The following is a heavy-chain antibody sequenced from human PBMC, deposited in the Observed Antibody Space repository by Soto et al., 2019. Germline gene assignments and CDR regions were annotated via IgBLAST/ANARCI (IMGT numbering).Heavy chain of an antibody. CDR3: ARDKDTAMVFFDY. CDR1: GDSVSTNSAT. D-gene: IGHD5-18*01. Sequence: SQTLSLTCAISGDSVSTNSATWDWIRQSPSRGLEWLGRTYYRSKWYNDYAVSVKSRITINPDTSKNQFSLQLNSVTPEDTAVYYCARDKDTAMVFFDYWGQGTLVTVSS. CDR2: TYYRSKWYN. J-gene: IGHJ4*02. V-gene: IGHV6-1*01.